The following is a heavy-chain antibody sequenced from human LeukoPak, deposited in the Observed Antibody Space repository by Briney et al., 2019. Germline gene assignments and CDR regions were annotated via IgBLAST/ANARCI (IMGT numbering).Heavy chain of an antibody. CDR1: GYTFTSYY. Sequence: ASVKVSCKASGYTFTSYYMHWVRQAPGQGLEWMGIINPSGGSTSYAQKFQGRVTMTRDTSTSTVYMELSSLRSEDTAVYYCARGYYYDSSGHSDAFDIWGQGTMVTVSS. CDR2: INPSGGST. J-gene: IGHJ3*02. CDR3: ARGYYYDSSGHSDAFDI. V-gene: IGHV1-46*01. D-gene: IGHD3-22*01.